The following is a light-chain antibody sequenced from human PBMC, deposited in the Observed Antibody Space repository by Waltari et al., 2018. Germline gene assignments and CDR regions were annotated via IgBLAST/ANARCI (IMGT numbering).Light chain of an antibody. CDR1: QSIHDN. J-gene: IGKJ4*01. Sequence: EVVMTQSPATLSVSPGERVTLSCRASQSIHDNLAWYQHRPGQAPRLRIYGAATTAPYIPGRFVGGGSETAFTLTIRSLQSEDSAVYYCQQYNVWPPLTFGGGTKAEIK. V-gene: IGKV3-15*01. CDR2: GAA. CDR3: QQYNVWPPLT.